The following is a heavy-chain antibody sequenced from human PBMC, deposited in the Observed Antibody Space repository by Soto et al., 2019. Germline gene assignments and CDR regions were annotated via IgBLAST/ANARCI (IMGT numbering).Heavy chain of an antibody. J-gene: IGHJ5*02. CDR2: INAGNGNT. Sequence: QAQLVQSGAEVKKPGASVKVSCKASGYTFTSYAMPLVRQAPGQRLEWMGWINAGNGNTKYSQKFQGRVTITRDTSASTAYMELSSLRSEDTAVYYCARDRYVGWFDPWGQGTLVTVSS. CDR3: ARDRYVGWFDP. V-gene: IGHV1-3*01. CDR1: GYTFTSYA. D-gene: IGHD1-1*01.